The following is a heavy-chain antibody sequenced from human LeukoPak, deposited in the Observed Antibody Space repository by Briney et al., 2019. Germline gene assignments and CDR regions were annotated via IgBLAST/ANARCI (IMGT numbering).Heavy chain of an antibody. CDR2: IYYSGST. CDR3: ARDVPKRGYSYGYNWFDP. CDR1: GGSISSGGYY. D-gene: IGHD5-18*01. J-gene: IGHJ5*02. V-gene: IGHV4-31*03. Sequence: SETLSLTCTVSGGSISSGGYYWSWIRQHPGKGLEWIGYIYYSGSTYYNPSLKSRVTISVGTSKNQFSLKLSSVTAADTAVYYCARDVPKRGYSYGYNWFDPWGQGTLVTVSS.